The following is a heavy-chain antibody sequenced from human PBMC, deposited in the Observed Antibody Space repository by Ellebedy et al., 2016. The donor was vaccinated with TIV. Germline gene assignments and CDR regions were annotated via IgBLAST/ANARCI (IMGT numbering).Heavy chain of an antibody. D-gene: IGHD2-21*02. CDR3: ASSPVVTATLDY. J-gene: IGHJ4*02. V-gene: IGHV3-23*01. Sequence: GESLKISCAASGFTFSSYAMRWVRQAPGKGLEWVSAIRGSGSSTYYADSVKGRFTISRDNSKNTLYLHMNSLSAEDTAVYYCASSPVVTATLDYWGQGTLVTVSS. CDR2: IRGSGSST. CDR1: GFTFSSYA.